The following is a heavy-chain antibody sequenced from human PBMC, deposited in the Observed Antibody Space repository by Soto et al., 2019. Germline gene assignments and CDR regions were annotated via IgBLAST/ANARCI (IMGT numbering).Heavy chain of an antibody. V-gene: IGHV1-3*01. J-gene: IGHJ6*02. Sequence: ASVKGSCKASGYTFTSYAIHWVRQAPGQRLEWMGWINAGNGNTKYSQKFQGRVTITRDTSASTAYMELSSLRSEDTAVYYCASSYSNYALIDYYYYGMDVWGQGTTVTGSS. CDR3: ASSYSNYALIDYYYYGMDV. CDR1: GYTFTSYA. CDR2: INAGNGNT. D-gene: IGHD4-4*01.